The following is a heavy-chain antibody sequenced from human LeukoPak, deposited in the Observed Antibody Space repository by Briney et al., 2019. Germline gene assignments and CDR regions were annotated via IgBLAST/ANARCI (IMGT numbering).Heavy chain of an antibody. V-gene: IGHV4-39*01. CDR2: IYYSGST. CDR3: ARQYTGIDY. CDR1: GGSISSSSYY. J-gene: IGHJ4*02. Sequence: PSETLSLTCTVSGGSISSSSYYWGWIRQPPGKGLEWIGSIYYSGSTYYNPSIKSRVTIPVDTSKNQFSLKLSSVTATDTAVFYCARQYTGIDYWGQGTLVTVSS. D-gene: IGHD2-2*02.